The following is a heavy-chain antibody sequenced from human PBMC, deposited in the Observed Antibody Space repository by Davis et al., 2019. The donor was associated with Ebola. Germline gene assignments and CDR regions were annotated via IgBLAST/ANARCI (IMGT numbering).Heavy chain of an antibody. D-gene: IGHD1-1*01. Sequence: GGSLRLSCAASGFTFNTYAMHWVRQAPGKGLEWVAVISFDGIKKYYADSVKGRFSISRDNSKNTLYLQINSLRPEDTAVYYCARDGISQAFDYWGQGTLVTVSS. CDR1: GFTFNTYA. CDR2: ISFDGIKK. CDR3: ARDGISQAFDY. V-gene: IGHV3-30-3*01. J-gene: IGHJ4*02.